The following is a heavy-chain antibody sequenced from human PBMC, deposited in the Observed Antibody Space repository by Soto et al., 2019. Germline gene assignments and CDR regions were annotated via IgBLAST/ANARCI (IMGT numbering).Heavy chain of an antibody. CDR1: GYTLTTYV. Sequence: ASVQVSCKASGYTLTTYVVHWVRQAPGQRLEWMGWIDAGNGNTKYSQKFQDRVTITTDTSASTAYMELSSLRSEDTAVYYCASEGSTPGSTFDYWGQGTLVTVSS. D-gene: IGHD3-10*01. V-gene: IGHV1-3*01. CDR3: ASEGSTPGSTFDY. J-gene: IGHJ4*02. CDR2: IDAGNGNT.